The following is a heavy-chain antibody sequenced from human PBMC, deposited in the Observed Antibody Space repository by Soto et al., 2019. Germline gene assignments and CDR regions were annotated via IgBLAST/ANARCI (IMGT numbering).Heavy chain of an antibody. CDR2: IIPMLGLP. CDR1: GGTFSPYP. Sequence: ASVKVSCKASGGTFSPYPISWVRQAPGQGFEWMGRIIPMLGLPNYAQNFQGRLTLTADKSTSTAYMELSYLRSDDTAVYYCLSYDHGDSVDYRAQRTPVTGSS. J-gene: IGHJ4*02. V-gene: IGHV1-69*02. D-gene: IGHD2-21*02. CDR3: LSYDHGDSVDY.